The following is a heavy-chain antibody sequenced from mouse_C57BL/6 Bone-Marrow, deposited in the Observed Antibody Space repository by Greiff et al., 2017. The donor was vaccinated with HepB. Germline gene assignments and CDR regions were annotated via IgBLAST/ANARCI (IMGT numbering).Heavy chain of an antibody. CDR1: GFTIKDYY. V-gene: IGHV14-2*01. CDR2: IDLEDGET. J-gene: IGHJ2*01. CDR3: ARYTITTVVGGDY. Sequence: EVQLQQSGPELLKPGASVRLSCPVSGFTIKDYYWPGVRQRTDRALEWFGGIDLEDGETKYAPNFQGKATITADTSSNTAYLQLSSLTSEDTAVYYCARYTITTVVGGDYWGQGTTLTVSS. D-gene: IGHD1-1*01.